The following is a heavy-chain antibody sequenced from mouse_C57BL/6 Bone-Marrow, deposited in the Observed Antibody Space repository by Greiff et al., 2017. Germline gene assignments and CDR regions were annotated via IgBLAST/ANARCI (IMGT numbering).Heavy chain of an antibody. CDR3: ARLGSNYGRYYFDY. J-gene: IGHJ2*01. Sequence: QVQLQQSGAELARPGASVKMSCKASGYTFTSYTMHWVKQRPGQGLEWIGYIIPGSGYTKYNQKFKDKATLTADKSSSTAYMQLSSLTSEYSAVYYCARLGSNYGRYYFDYWGRGTTLTVSS. V-gene: IGHV1-4*01. D-gene: IGHD2-5*01. CDR2: IIPGSGYT. CDR1: GYTFTSYT.